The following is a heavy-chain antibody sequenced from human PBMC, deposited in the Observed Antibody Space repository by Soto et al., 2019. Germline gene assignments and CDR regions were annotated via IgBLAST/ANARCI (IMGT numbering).Heavy chain of an antibody. CDR3: ARSQYYYDSSGPPDY. Sequence: LSLTCTVSGGSISSSSYYWGWTRQPPGKGLEWIGSIYYSGSTYYNPSLKSRVTISVDTSKNQFSPKLSSVTAADTAVYYCARSQYYYDSSGPPDYWGQGTLVTVSS. D-gene: IGHD3-22*01. J-gene: IGHJ4*02. CDR2: IYYSGST. CDR1: GGSISSSSYY. V-gene: IGHV4-39*01.